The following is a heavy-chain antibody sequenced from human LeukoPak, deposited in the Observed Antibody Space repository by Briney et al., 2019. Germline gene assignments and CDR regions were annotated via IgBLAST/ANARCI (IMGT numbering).Heavy chain of an antibody. V-gene: IGHV1-18*01. D-gene: IGHD3-22*01. CDR1: GYTFTSYG. J-gene: IGHJ4*02. CDR2: ISAYNGNT. CDR3: ARDDYDSSGYYYPYYFDY. Sequence: ASVKVSCKASGYTFTSYGISWVRQAPGQGLEWMGWISAYNGNTNYAQKLQGRVTMTTDTSTSTAYMELRSLRSDDTAVYYCARDDYDSSGYYYPYYFDYWGKGTLVTVSS.